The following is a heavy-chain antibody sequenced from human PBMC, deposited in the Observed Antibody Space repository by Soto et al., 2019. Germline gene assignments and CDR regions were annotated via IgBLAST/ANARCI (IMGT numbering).Heavy chain of an antibody. D-gene: IGHD6-13*01. CDR1: GFTFSSYG. V-gene: IGHV3-33*05. CDR3: ATPLPRFSSSWDVFDY. Sequence: PGGSLRLSCAASGFTFSSYGMHWVRQAPGKGLEWVAVIPYYGSNKYYADSVKGRFTISRDNSKNTLHLQMNSLRAEDTAVYYCATPLPRFSSSWDVFDYWGQGTLVTVSS. J-gene: IGHJ4*02. CDR2: IPYYGSNK.